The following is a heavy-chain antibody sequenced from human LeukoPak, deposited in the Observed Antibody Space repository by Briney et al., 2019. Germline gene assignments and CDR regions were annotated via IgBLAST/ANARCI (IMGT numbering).Heavy chain of an antibody. CDR1: GFTFDSYW. CDR3: ARVGSWELQRVFDS. D-gene: IGHD1-26*01. V-gene: IGHV3-7*01. J-gene: IGHJ4*02. CDR2: IRQGGNEN. Sequence: GGSLRLSCVASGFTFDSYWMTWARQVPGKGLEWVANIRQGGNENYYADSVEGRFTISRDNARNSLFLQMDSLRVEDTAVYYCARVGSWELQRVFDSWGQGTLVTVSS.